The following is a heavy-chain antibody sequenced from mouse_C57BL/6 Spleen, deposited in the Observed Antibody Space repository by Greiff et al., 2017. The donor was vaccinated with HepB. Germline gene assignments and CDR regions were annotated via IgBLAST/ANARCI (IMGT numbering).Heavy chain of an antibody. CDR3: VRQGYDYDVGYAMDY. CDR2: IRSKSNNYAT. D-gene: IGHD2-4*01. V-gene: IGHV10-1*01. CDR1: GFSFNTYA. Sequence: EVKLMESGGGLVQPKGSLKLSCAASGFSFNTYAMNWVRQAPGKGLEWVARIRSKSNNYATYYADSVKDRFTISRDDSESMLYLQMNNLKTEDTAMYYGVRQGYDYDVGYAMDYWGQGTSVTVSS. J-gene: IGHJ4*01.